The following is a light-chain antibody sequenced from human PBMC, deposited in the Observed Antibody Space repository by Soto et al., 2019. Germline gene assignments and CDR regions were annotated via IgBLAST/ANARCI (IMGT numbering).Light chain of an antibody. V-gene: IGKV1-5*01. J-gene: IGKJ1*01. CDR3: QQYNSYWT. CDR1: QSISSW. CDR2: DAS. Sequence: QMTQSPTTLSASVGYRVTITCRASQSISSWLAWYQQKPGKAPKLLIYDASSLESGVPSRFSGSGCGTEFTLTISSLQPDDFATYYCQQYNSYWTFGQGTKVDIK.